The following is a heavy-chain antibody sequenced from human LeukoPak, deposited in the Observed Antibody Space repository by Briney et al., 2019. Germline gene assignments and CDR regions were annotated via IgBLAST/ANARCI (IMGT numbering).Heavy chain of an antibody. CDR1: GGSISSSSYY. CDR3: ARDIGIADGYAFDI. D-gene: IGHD6-13*01. CDR2: IYYSGST. Sequence: SETLSLTCTVSGGSISSSSYYWGWIRQPPGKGLEWIGSIYYSGSTYYNPSLKSRVTISVDTSKNQFSLKLSSVTAADTAVYYCARDIGIADGYAFDIWGQGTMVTVSS. J-gene: IGHJ3*02. V-gene: IGHV4-39*02.